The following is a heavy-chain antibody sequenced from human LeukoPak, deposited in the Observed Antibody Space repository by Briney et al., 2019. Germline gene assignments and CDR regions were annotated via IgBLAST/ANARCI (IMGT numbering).Heavy chain of an antibody. J-gene: IGHJ4*02. V-gene: IGHV4-30-2*01. CDR1: GGSISSGGYS. Sequence: SETLSLTCAVSGGSISSGGYSWSWIRQPPGKGLEWIGYIYHSGSTYYNPSLKSRVAISVDRSKNQFSLKLSSVTAADTAVYYCARGTIVVVPQGGYYFDYWGQGTLVTVSS. D-gene: IGHD2-2*01. CDR3: ARGTIVVVPQGGYYFDY. CDR2: IYHSGST.